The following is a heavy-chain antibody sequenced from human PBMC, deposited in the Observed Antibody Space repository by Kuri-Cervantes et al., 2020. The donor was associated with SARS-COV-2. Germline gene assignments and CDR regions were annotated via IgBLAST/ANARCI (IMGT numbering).Heavy chain of an antibody. Sequence: GSLRLSCTVSGGSISSYYWSWIRQPPGKGLEWIGYIYYSGSTNYNPSLKSRVTISVDTSKNQFSLKLSSVTAADTAVYYCARLRRRAGNPNYYYGMDVWGQGTTVTVSS. D-gene: IGHD6-19*01. J-gene: IGHJ6*02. CDR2: IYYSGST. CDR3: ARLRRRAGNPNYYYGMDV. V-gene: IGHV4-59*12. CDR1: GGSISSYY.